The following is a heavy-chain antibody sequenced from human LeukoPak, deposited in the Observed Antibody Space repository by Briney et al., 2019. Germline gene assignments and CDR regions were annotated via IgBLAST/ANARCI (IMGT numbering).Heavy chain of an antibody. CDR2: ISGSGGST. D-gene: IGHD3-9*01. J-gene: IGHJ4*02. V-gene: IGHV3-23*01. CDR1: GFTFSSYA. Sequence: GGSLRLSCAASGFTFSSYAMSWVRQAPGKGVGWVSAISGSGGSTYYADSVKGRFTISRDNSKNTLYLQMNSLRAEDTAVYYCANGPSWTDILTGYYISWGQGTLVTVSS. CDR3: ANGPSWTDILTGYYIS.